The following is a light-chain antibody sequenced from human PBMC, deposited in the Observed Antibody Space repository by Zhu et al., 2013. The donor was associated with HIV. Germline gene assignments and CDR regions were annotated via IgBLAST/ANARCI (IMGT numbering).Light chain of an antibody. CDR3: ATWDDSLSGWV. J-gene: IGLJ3*02. CDR2: DAT. CDR1: ASNIGADYG. Sequence: QSVLTQPPSVSGAPGQRVTISCTGSASNIGADYGLHWYKQVPGTAPKLLIYDATNRPSGVPDRFSGSKSGTSASLAISGLRSEDEADYYCATWDDSLSGWVFGGGTKLTVL. V-gene: IGLV1-40*01.